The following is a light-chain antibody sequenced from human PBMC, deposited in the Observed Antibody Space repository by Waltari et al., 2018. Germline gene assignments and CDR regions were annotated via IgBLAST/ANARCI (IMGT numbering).Light chain of an antibody. V-gene: IGKV3-15*01. CDR3: HHYNKRPPSYT. Sequence: EIVMTQCPVTLSVSPGERVTLSCRARQSIRNNLAWYQQKAGQPPRLLIYGASTRAPGLPARFSGSGSGTEFALTISSLQPEDFAVYYCHHYNKRPPSYTFGQGTRLEIK. J-gene: IGKJ2*01. CDR2: GAS. CDR1: QSIRNN.